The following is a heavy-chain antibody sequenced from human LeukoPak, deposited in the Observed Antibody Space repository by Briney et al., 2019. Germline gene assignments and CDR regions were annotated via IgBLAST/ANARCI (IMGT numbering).Heavy chain of an antibody. CDR3: ARYMVRGVSNNWFDP. CDR2: IYSGGST. D-gene: IGHD3-10*01. V-gene: IGHV3-53*01. CDR1: GFTVSSHY. Sequence: GGSLRLSCAASGFTVSSHYMSWVRHAPGKGLERVSVIYSGGSTYYADSVKGRFTISKDNAKNTLYLQMNSLRAEDTAVYYCARYMVRGVSNNWFDPWGQGTLVTVSS. J-gene: IGHJ5*02.